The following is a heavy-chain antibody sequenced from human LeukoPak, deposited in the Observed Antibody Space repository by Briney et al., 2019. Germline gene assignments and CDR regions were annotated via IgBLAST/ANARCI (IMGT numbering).Heavy chain of an antibody. CDR3: TTDPALWNIIATTAPEDY. CDR2: ISISSSTI. CDR1: GFNFDSYS. D-gene: IGHD1-1*01. Sequence: PGGSLGLSCAASGFNFDSYSMNWVRQAPGKGLEWVSYISISSSTIYYADSVKGRFTISRDNAKNSLHLQMNSLRDEDTAVYYCTTDPALWNIIATTAPEDYWGQGTLVTVSS. V-gene: IGHV3-48*02. J-gene: IGHJ4*02.